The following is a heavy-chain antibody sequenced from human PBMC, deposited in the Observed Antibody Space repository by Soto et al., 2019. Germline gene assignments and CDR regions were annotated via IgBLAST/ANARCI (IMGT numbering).Heavy chain of an antibody. J-gene: IGHJ4*02. CDR1: GGSVSGFY. Sequence: TSETLSLTCTVFGGSVSGFYWTWIRQPPGKRPEWIGYMHSSGRTDYNPSFRSRVIMSVDTSENQVSLKVRSMTAADTAVYYCARGSGWDWHYDHWGQGTLVTVSS. CDR2: MHSSGRT. D-gene: IGHD6-19*01. CDR3: ARGSGWDWHYDH. V-gene: IGHV4-59*02.